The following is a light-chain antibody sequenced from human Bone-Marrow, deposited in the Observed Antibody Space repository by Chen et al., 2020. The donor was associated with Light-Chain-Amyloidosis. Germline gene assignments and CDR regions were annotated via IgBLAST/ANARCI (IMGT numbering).Light chain of an antibody. J-gene: IGKJ3*01. CDR1: QSVSSSY. V-gene: IGKV3-20*01. CDR2: AAS. Sequence: EIVLTQSPGPLSLSPGERATLSCRASQSVSSSYLAWYQQKPGQAPRLLIYAASSRATGIPDRFSGSESGTDFTLTISRLEPEDFAVYYCQQYGSSPRFTVGPGTKVDIK. CDR3: QQYGSSPRFT.